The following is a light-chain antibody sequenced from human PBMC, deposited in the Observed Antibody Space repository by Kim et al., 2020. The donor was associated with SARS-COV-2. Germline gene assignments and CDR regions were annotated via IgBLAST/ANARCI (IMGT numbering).Light chain of an antibody. CDR2: GKN. CDR1: SLRSYY. Sequence: LGQTVRITCQGDSLRSYYASWYQQKPGQAPVLVIYGKNNRPSGIPDRFSGSSSGNTASLTITGSQAEDEADYYCNSRDSSGNHLVFGGGTQLTVL. CDR3: NSRDSSGNHLV. V-gene: IGLV3-19*01. J-gene: IGLJ2*01.